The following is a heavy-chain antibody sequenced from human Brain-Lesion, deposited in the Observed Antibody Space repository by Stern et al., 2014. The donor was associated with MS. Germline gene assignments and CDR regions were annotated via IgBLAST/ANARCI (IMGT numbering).Heavy chain of an antibody. CDR3: ARYCSGGSCYFHGLDV. D-gene: IGHD2-15*01. Sequence: VQLVESGGGLMQPGGSLRLSCVASGFTGSSTYMSWVRQAPGKGLEWVSVLYSGGDTRYGDYVKGRFTISRDTSKNTLYLQMDSLRADDTAVYYCARYCSGGSCYFHGLDVWGQGTTVTVSS. CDR1: GFTGSSTY. J-gene: IGHJ6*02. V-gene: IGHV3-53*01. CDR2: LYSGGDT.